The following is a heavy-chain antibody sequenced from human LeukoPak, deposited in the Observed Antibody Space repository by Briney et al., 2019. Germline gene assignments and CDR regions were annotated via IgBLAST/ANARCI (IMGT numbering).Heavy chain of an antibody. CDR1: SGSNSIYY. D-gene: IGHD3-22*01. CDR2: IYYSGST. J-gene: IGHJ4*02. Sequence: SETLSLTCTVSSGSNSIYYGSWIRQPPGKGLEWIGYIYYSGSTNYNPSLKSRVTISVDPSKNQFSLKLSSETAADTGVYYCARDRGSPYYYDSSGLFDYWGGGTLVRVPS. V-gene: IGHV4-59*01. CDR3: ARDRGSPYYYDSSGLFDY.